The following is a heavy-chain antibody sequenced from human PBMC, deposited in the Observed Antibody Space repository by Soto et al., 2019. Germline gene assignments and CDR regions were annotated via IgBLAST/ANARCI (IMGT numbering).Heavy chain of an antibody. V-gene: IGHV3-30*18. Sequence: QVQLVESGGGVVQPGRSLRLSCAASGFTFSSYGMHWVRQAPGKGLEWVAVISYDGSNKYYADSVKGRFTISRDNSKNTLYLQMNSLRAEDTAVYYCAKDRLEWLLYSYYGMDVWGQGTTVTVSS. CDR2: ISYDGSNK. J-gene: IGHJ6*02. CDR3: AKDRLEWLLYSYYGMDV. CDR1: GFTFSSYG. D-gene: IGHD3-3*01.